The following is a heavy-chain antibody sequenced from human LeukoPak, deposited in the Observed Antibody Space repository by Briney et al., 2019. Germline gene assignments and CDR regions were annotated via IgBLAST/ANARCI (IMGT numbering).Heavy chain of an antibody. V-gene: IGHV6-1*01. CDR1: GDSVSSNSAA. CDR2: TYYRSKWYN. Sequence: SQTLSLTCAISGDSVSSNSAAWNWIRQSPSRGLEWLGRTYYRSKWYNDYAVSVKSRITISPDTSKNQFSLQLNSVTPEDTAVYYCARVVVVAATSYYYGMDVWGQGTTVTVSS. D-gene: IGHD2-15*01. J-gene: IGHJ6*02. CDR3: ARVVVVAATSYYYGMDV.